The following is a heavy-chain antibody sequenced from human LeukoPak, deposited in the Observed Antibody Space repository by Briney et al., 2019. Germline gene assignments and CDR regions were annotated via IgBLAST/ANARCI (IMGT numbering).Heavy chain of an antibody. J-gene: IGHJ4*02. V-gene: IGHV3-23*01. CDR3: AKDAGYSGYDYGYFDY. CDR1: GFTFSIYA. CDR2: ISGSGGSI. Sequence: PGGSLRLSCAASGFTFSIYAMSWVRQAPGKGLEWVSAISGSGGSIYCADSVKGRFTISRDNSKNTLYLQMNSLRAEDTAVYYCAKDAGYSGYDYGYFDYWGQGTLVTVSS. D-gene: IGHD5-12*01.